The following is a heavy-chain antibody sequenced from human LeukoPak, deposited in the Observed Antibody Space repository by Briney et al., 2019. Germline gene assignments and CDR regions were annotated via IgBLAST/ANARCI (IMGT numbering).Heavy chain of an antibody. Sequence: GGSLRLSCAASGFTCSSYAMSWVRQAPGKGLEWVSAISGSGGSTYYADSVKGRFTISRDNSKNTLYLQMNSLRAEDTAVYYCAKVKAVAGHFDYWGQGTLVTVSS. CDR3: AKVKAVAGHFDY. D-gene: IGHD6-19*01. V-gene: IGHV3-23*01. CDR1: GFTCSSYA. CDR2: ISGSGGST. J-gene: IGHJ4*02.